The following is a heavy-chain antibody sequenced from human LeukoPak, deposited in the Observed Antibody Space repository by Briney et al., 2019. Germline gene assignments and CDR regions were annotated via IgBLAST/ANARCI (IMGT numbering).Heavy chain of an antibody. D-gene: IGHD6-6*01. CDR1: GFTFSSYG. CDR3: AKGYSSSSFSASIGGAFDI. J-gene: IGHJ3*02. Sequence: GGSLRLSCAASGFTFSSYGMHWVRQAPGKGLEWVSAISGSGGSTYYADSVKGRFTISRDNSKNTLYLQMNSLRAEDTAVYYCAKGYSSSSFSASIGGAFDIWGQGTMVTVSS. CDR2: ISGSGGST. V-gene: IGHV3-23*01.